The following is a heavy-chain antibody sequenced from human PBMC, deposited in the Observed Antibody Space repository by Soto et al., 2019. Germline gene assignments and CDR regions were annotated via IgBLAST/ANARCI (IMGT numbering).Heavy chain of an antibody. Sequence: TLSLTCTVSGVSVSTGGYFWTWIRQHPGKGLEWIGNIYYSGMTYYNPSLRGRVSISLDPSESQFSLKLNSVTAADTAVYYCARDSSGPGYSYGKFDYWGQGALVTVSS. J-gene: IGHJ4*02. CDR3: ARDSSGPGYSYGKFDY. CDR2: IYYSGMT. CDR1: GVSVSTGGYF. D-gene: IGHD5-18*01. V-gene: IGHV4-31*03.